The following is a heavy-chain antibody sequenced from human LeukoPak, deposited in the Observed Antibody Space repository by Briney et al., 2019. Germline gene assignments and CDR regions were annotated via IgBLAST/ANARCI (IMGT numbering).Heavy chain of an antibody. V-gene: IGHV4-59*01. CDR2: IYYSGST. J-gene: IGHJ4*02. D-gene: IGHD5-18*01. CDR1: GGSFSGYY. Sequence: SETLSLTCAVYGGSFSGYYWSWIRQPPGKGLEWIGYIYYSGSTNYNPSLKSRVTISVDTSKNQFSLKLSSVTAADTAVYYCARDLDTAMVSFGYWGQGTLVTVSS. CDR3: ARDLDTAMVSFGY.